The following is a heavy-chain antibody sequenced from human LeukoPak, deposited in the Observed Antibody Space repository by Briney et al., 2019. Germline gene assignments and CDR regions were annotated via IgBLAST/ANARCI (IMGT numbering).Heavy chain of an antibody. CDR3: ARRGGSYVRWFDP. V-gene: IGHV4-39*01. J-gene: IGHJ5*02. Sequence: SETLSLTCTVSGGSISSSSYYWGWIRQPPGKGLEWIGSIYYSGSTYYNPSLKSRVTISVDTSKNQFSLKLGSVTPADTAVYYCARRGGSYVRWFDPWGQGTLVTVSS. CDR1: GGSISSSSYY. D-gene: IGHD1-26*01. CDR2: IYYSGST.